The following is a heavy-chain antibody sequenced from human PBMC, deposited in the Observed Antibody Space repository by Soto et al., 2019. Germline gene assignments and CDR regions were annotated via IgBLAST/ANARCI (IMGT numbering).Heavy chain of an antibody. Sequence: SETLSLTCTVSGGSISSGGYYWNWIRQHPGKGLEWIGYIYYSGTTYYNPSLKSRVTISVDTSKNQFSLKLSSVTAADTAVYYCAREDYYDSSDWGQGTLVTVSS. CDR2: IYYSGTT. V-gene: IGHV4-31*03. D-gene: IGHD3-22*01. CDR3: AREDYYDSSD. CDR1: GGSISSGGYY. J-gene: IGHJ1*01.